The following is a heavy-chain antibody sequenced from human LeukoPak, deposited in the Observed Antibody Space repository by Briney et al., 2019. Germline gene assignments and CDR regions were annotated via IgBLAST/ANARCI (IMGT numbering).Heavy chain of an antibody. CDR3: ARTYYDFWSGYFSLFDY. D-gene: IGHD3-3*01. Sequence: GESLKISCKGFGYNFTSYWIGWVRQVPGKGLEWMGIIYPGDSDTRYSPSFQGQVTISADKSISTAYLQWSSLKASDTAMYYCARTYYDFWSGYFSLFDYWGQGTLVTVSS. CDR1: GYNFTSYW. V-gene: IGHV5-51*01. CDR2: IYPGDSDT. J-gene: IGHJ4*02.